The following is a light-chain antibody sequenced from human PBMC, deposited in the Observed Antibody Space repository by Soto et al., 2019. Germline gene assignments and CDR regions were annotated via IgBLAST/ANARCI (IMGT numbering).Light chain of an antibody. CDR1: NSDVGGYNY. CDR3: SSYGGSNNLV. J-gene: IGLJ2*01. CDR2: EVT. V-gene: IGLV2-8*01. Sequence: QPVLTQPPSASGSPGQSVTISCTGTNSDVGGYNYVSWYQQHPGKAPKLMIYEVTKRPSGVPDRVSGSKSGNTASLTVSGLQAEDEADYYCSSYGGSNNLVFGGGTKVTVL.